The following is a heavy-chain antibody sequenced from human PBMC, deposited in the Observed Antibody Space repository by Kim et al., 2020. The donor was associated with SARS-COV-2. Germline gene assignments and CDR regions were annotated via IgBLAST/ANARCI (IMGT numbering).Heavy chain of an antibody. CDR3: GSGSQAYYYYGMDV. V-gene: IGHV3-23*03. D-gene: IGHD3-10*01. Sequence: ANAVKGRFTIARDNSKHTLYLQMNSLRAGDTAVYYCGSGSQAYYYYGMDVWGQGTTVTVSS. J-gene: IGHJ6*02.